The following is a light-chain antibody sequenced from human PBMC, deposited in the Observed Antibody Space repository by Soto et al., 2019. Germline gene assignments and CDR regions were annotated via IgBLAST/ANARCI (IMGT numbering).Light chain of an antibody. CDR2: DAS. J-gene: IGKJ5*01. CDR3: QQRSNWPPIT. Sequence: EIVLTQSPATLSLSPGERATLSCRASQSVKTFLVWYQQRPGQAPRLLIYDASPGAAGIPARFSGSGFGTDFTLTISSLEAEDAAVYYCQQRSNWPPITFGQGTRLEI. CDR1: QSVKTF. V-gene: IGKV3-11*01.